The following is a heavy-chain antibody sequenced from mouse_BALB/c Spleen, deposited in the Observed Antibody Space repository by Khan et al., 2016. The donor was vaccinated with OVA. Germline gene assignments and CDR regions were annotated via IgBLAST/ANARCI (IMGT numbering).Heavy chain of an antibody. D-gene: IGHD2-10*01. CDR3: ARLPYYHYNIMDY. CDR1: GFSLTNYG. V-gene: IGHV2-6-1*01. Sequence: QVQLKQSGPGLAAPSQSLSITCTISGFSLTNYGVHWVRQPPGKGLEWLVVIWSDGSTNYNSVLKSRLTVTKENSQSQVFLKMNSLQTDDTAIYFCARLPYYHYNIMDYWGQGTSVTVSS. J-gene: IGHJ4*01. CDR2: IWSDGST.